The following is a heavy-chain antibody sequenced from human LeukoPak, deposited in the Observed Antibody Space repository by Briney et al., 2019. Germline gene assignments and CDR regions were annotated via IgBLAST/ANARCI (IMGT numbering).Heavy chain of an antibody. V-gene: IGHV1-46*01. Sequence: ASVTVSFKSSGYTFTSYYMHWVRPPPGQGLAWMGIINPSGGSTSYAQKFQGRVTMTRDTSTSTVYMELSSLRSEDTAVYYCARDYSNSRFDPWGQGTLVTVSS. CDR3: ARDYSNSRFDP. J-gene: IGHJ5*02. CDR2: INPSGGST. CDR1: GYTFTSYY. D-gene: IGHD4-4*01.